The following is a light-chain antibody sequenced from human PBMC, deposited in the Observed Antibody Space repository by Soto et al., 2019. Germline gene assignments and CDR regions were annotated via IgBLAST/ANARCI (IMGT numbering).Light chain of an antibody. J-gene: IGLJ1*01. V-gene: IGLV2-14*01. CDR2: EVS. Sequence: QSVQTQPASVSGSPGQSITISCTGSSSDIGAYNYVSWFQQYPGKAPKLIISEVSNRPSGVSNRFSGSKSGTAASLTISGLQTEDEADYFCFSFTTDRTHVFGTGTKVTVL. CDR3: FSFTTDRTHV. CDR1: SSDIGAYNY.